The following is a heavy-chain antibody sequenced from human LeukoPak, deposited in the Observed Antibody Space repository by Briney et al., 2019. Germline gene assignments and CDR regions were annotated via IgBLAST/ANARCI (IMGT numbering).Heavy chain of an antibody. D-gene: IGHD2-2*01. CDR2: ISGSGGST. CDR3: AKDVRCSSTSCLFDY. V-gene: IGHV3-23*01. CDR1: GFTFSSYA. J-gene: IGHJ4*02. Sequence: PGGSLRLSCAASGFTFSSYAMSWVRQAPGKGLEWVSAISGSGGSTYYADFVKGRFTISRDSSKNTLYLQMNSLRAEDTAVYYCAKDVRCSSTSCLFDYWGQGTLVTVSS.